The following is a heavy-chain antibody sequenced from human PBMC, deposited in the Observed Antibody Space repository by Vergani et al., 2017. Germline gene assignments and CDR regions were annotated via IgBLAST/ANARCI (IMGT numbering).Heavy chain of an antibody. CDR1: GGSISSYY. D-gene: IGHD5-12*01. V-gene: IGHV4-59*12. J-gene: IGHJ4*02. Sequence: QVQLQESGPGLVKPSETLSLTCTVSGGSISSYYWSWIRQPPGKGLEWIGYIYYSGSTNYNPSLKSRVTISVDTSKNQFSLKLSSVTAADTAVYYCARDLGGYDSTGWGQGTLVTVSS. CDR2: IYYSGST. CDR3: ARDLGGYDSTG.